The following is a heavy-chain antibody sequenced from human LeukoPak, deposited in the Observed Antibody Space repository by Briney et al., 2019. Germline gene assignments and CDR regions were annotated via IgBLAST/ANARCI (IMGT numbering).Heavy chain of an antibody. CDR3: ARLTYSNNWYFRRGLDNWFDP. V-gene: IGHV4-34*01. D-gene: IGHD6-13*01. CDR1: GGSFSGYY. Sequence: PSETLPLTCAVYGGSFSGYYWSWIRQPPGKGLEWIGEINHSGSTNYNPSLKSRVTISVDTSKNQFSLKLSSVTAADTAVYYCARLTYSNNWYFRRGLDNWFDPWGQGTLVTVSS. J-gene: IGHJ5*02. CDR2: INHSGST.